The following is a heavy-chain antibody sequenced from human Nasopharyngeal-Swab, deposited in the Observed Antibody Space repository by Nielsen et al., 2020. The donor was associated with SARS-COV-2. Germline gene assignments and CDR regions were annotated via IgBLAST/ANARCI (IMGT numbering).Heavy chain of an antibody. CDR2: ISGDSEST. V-gene: IGHV3-43*02. CDR3: ANVDFWSNYMDV. CDR1: GFTFDDYD. J-gene: IGHJ6*03. Sequence: GESLKISCAASGFTFDDYDMHWVRQAPGKGLEWVAVISGDSESTHYADSVKGRFTISRDNSKNSLYLQMNSLRTDDTALYYCANVDFWSNYMDVWGEGTTVTVSS. D-gene: IGHD3-3*01.